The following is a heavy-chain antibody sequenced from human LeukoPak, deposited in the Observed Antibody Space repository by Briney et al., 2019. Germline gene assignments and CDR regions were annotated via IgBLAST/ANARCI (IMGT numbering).Heavy chain of an antibody. CDR3: AKDYGDGSGSYYYFEY. Sequence: PGRSLRLSCAASGFTFSSNAMSWVRQAPGKGLEWVSGISGSGGITYYADSVRGRFTISRDNSKNTLYLQMNSLRVEDTAVYYCAKDYGDGSGSYYYFEYWGQGTLVTVSS. V-gene: IGHV3-23*01. CDR1: GFTFSSNA. D-gene: IGHD3-10*01. CDR2: ISGSGGIT. J-gene: IGHJ4*02.